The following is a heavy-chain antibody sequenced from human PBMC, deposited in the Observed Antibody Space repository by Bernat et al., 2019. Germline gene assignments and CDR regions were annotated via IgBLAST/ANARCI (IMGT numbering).Heavy chain of an antibody. CDR1: GGSISSVIYS. Sequence: QLQLQESGPGLVKPSETLSLSCTVSGGSISSVIYSWGWIRQPPGKGLEWIGSIYYSGSTYYNPSLKSRVTISVDTSNNQFSLKLGSVTAADTAVYYCARRAVRFYYMDVWGKGTTVTVSS. CDR2: IYYSGST. D-gene: IGHD6-6*01. CDR3: ARRAVRFYYMDV. V-gene: IGHV4-39*01. J-gene: IGHJ6*03.